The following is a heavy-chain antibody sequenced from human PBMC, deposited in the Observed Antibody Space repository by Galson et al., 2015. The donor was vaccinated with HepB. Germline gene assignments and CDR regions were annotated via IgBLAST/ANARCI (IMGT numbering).Heavy chain of an antibody. V-gene: IGHV3-48*02. Sequence: SLRLSCAASGFTFSAYSMNWVRQAPGKGLEWLSYITSSGETMYNADFVKGRFTISRDNAKNSLYLQIHSLRDEDTAVYYCARDPVLRFGGFDIWGRGTLVAVSS. D-gene: IGHD3-3*01. CDR1: GFTFSAYS. CDR3: ARDPVLRFGGFDI. CDR2: ITSSGETM. J-gene: IGHJ3*02.